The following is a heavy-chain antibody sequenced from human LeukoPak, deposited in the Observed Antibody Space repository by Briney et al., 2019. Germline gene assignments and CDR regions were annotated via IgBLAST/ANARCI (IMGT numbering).Heavy chain of an antibody. D-gene: IGHD3-22*01. CDR3: AREYQYYYDRSGYSYFAHLDY. J-gene: IGHJ4*02. CDR1: GYTFTGYY. V-gene: IGHV1-2*02. Sequence: ASVKVSCKASGYTFTGYYMHWVRQAPRQGLEWMGWINPNSGGTDYAQKFQGRITRTRDTSISTAYMQLSRLRSDDTAVYYCAREYQYYYDRSGYSYFAHLDYWGQGTLVTVSS. CDR2: INPNSGGT.